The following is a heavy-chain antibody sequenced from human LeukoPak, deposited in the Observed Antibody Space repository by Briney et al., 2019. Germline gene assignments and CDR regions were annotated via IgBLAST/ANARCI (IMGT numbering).Heavy chain of an antibody. CDR2: ITSSSGTK. D-gene: IGHD3-9*01. CDR3: AKLRYFDWADFDY. J-gene: IGHJ4*02. Sequence: GGSLRLSCAASGFALSDFYMSWIRQAPGKGVEWFSFITSSSGTKYADSVKGRFTISRDNAKNLVYLQMNSLRAEDTAVYYCAKLRYFDWADFDYWGQGTLVTVSS. CDR1: GFALSDFY. V-gene: IGHV3-11*01.